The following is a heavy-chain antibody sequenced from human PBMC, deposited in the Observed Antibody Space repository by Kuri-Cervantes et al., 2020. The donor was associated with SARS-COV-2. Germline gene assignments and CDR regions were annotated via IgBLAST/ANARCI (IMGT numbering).Heavy chain of an antibody. V-gene: IGHV4-4*07. Sequence: SETLSLTCTVSGGSISSYYWSWIRQPAGKGLEWIGRIYTSGSTNYNPSLKSRVTMSVDTSKNQFSLKLSSVTAADTAVYYCARTIFGVVIIANWFDPWGQGTLVTVSS. D-gene: IGHD3-3*01. CDR3: ARTIFGVVIIANWFDP. CDR1: GGSISSYY. CDR2: IYTSGST. J-gene: IGHJ5*02.